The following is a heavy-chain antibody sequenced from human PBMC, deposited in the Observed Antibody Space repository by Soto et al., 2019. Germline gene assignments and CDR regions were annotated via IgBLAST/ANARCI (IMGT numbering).Heavy chain of an antibody. J-gene: IGHJ4*02. V-gene: IGHV3-53*01. CDR2: IFGDGNT. Sequence: ELQLVESGGGLIQPGGSLRLACAASEFNVTNGHMNWVRQAPGKGLGWVSVIFGDGNTKYGDSVKGRFTISRDTSKNTMYLQMNSLRAEDTAVYYCAGDWSGDKYFDYWDQGTPVTVSS. CDR3: AGDWSGDKYFDY. D-gene: IGHD3-3*01. CDR1: EFNVTNGH.